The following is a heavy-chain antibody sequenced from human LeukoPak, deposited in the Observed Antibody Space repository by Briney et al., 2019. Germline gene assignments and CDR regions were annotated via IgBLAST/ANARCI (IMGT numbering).Heavy chain of an antibody. CDR1: GGSISSNY. J-gene: IGHJ4*02. Sequence: SETLSLTCTVSGGSISSNYWSWIRQPPGKGLEWIGYIYYSGSTNYNPSLKSRVTISVDTSKNQFSPKLSSVTAADTAVYYCARDSAFLAFDYWGQGTLVTVSS. CDR2: IYYSGST. CDR3: ARDSAFLAFDY. D-gene: IGHD2/OR15-2a*01. V-gene: IGHV4-59*01.